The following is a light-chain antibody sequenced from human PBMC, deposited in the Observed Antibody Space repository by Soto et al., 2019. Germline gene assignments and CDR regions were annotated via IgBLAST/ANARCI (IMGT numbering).Light chain of an antibody. CDR3: QQRRNWPPLT. J-gene: IGKJ4*01. CDR2: DAS. Sequence: EIVLTQSTATLSLSPGERATLSCRASQSVSSYLAWYQQKPGQAPRLLIYDASNRATGIPARFSGSGSGTDFTLTISSLGPDDFAVYYCQQRRNWPPLTFGGGTKVEIK. CDR1: QSVSSY. V-gene: IGKV3-11*01.